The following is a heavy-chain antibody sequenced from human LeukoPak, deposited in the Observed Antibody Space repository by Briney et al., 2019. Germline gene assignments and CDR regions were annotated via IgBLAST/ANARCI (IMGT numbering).Heavy chain of an antibody. CDR3: ARDRSGYLQLDY. CDR1: GGSSSSGAYW. Sequence: PSQTLSLTCTVSGGSSSSGAYWWNWIRQHPGNGLEWIGYIYLSGGTYSNPSLRSRVTLSVDTSKNQFSLKLTSVTAAAPAVCYCARDRSGYLQLDYPGQGTLVTVSS. V-gene: IGHV4-31*03. J-gene: IGHJ4*02. D-gene: IGHD5-12*01. CDR2: IYLSGGT.